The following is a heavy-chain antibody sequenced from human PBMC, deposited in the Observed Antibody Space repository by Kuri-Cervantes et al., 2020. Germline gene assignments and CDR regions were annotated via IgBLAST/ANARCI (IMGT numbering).Heavy chain of an antibody. Sequence: LSLTCAASGFTFDDYAMHWVRQAPGKGLEWVSSISWNSGSIGYADSVKGRFTIARDNAKNSLYLQMNSLRAEDTAVYFCARVDFANDAFDIWGQGTMVTVSS. V-gene: IGHV3-9*01. D-gene: IGHD2-2*03. CDR2: ISWNSGSI. J-gene: IGHJ3*02. CDR3: ARVDFANDAFDI. CDR1: GFTFDDYA.